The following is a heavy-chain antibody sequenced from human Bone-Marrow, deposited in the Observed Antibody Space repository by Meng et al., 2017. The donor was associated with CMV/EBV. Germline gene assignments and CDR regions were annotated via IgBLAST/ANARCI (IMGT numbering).Heavy chain of an antibody. V-gene: IGHV1-2*02. CDR1: GYTFTGYY. J-gene: IGHJ4*02. CDR3: AREGTGVVIDY. CDR2: INPNSGGT. Sequence: ASVKVACKASGYTFTGYYMHWVRQAPGQGLEWMGWINPNSGGTNDAQKFQGRVTMTRDPSISTAYMALSRLRSYDTAVYYCAREGTGVVIDYWGQGTLVTVSS. D-gene: IGHD3-3*01.